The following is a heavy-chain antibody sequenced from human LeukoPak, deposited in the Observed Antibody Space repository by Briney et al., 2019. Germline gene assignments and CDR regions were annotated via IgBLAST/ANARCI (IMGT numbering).Heavy chain of an antibody. V-gene: IGHV3-30*02. CDR1: GFTFSSYG. J-gene: IGHJ4*02. CDR3: AKDNLYGLWPLDY. D-gene: IGHD5-18*01. CDR2: IRYDGSNK. Sequence: GGSLRLSCAASGFTFSSYGMHWVRQAPGKGLEWVVFIRYDGSNKYYADSVKGRFTISRDNSKNTLYLQMNSLRAEDTAVYYCAKDNLYGLWPLDYWGQGTLVTVSS.